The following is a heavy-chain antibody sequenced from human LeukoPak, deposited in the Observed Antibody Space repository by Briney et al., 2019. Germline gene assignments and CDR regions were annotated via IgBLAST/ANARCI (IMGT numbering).Heavy chain of an antibody. J-gene: IGHJ4*02. V-gene: IGHV1-2*02. CDR3: ARSLAVDNPHFDF. D-gene: IGHD3-3*02. CDR2: INPNSGGT. Sequence: ASVKVSCKASGYTFTGYYMHWVRQAPGQGLEWMGWINPNSGGTNYAQKFQGRVTITRDTSISTAYMELSRLRSEDTAVYYCARSLAVDNPHFDFWGQGTLVTVSS. CDR1: GYTFTGYY.